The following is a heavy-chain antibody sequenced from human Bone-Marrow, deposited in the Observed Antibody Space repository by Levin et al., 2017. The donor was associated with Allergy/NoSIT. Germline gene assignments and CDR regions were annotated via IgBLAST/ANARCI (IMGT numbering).Heavy chain of an antibody. V-gene: IGHV1-69*02. J-gene: IGHJ5*02. D-gene: IGHD2-21*01. CDR1: GGTFGGYT. CDR2: IIPILGIA. CDR3: SRGKDGRHSVGAS. Sequence: SVKVSCKASGGTFGGYTIAWVRQAPGQGLEWMGRIIPILGIANYAHEFQGRVTITADKSTGTVYMELSRLRSDDTAGYYCSRGKDGRHSVGASWGQGTVVTVSS.